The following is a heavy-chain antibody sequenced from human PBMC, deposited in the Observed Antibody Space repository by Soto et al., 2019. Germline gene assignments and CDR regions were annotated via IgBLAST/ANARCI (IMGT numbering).Heavy chain of an antibody. J-gene: IGHJ4*02. Sequence: QVQLVQSGAEVKKPGASVKVSCKASGYTFTSYGISWVRQAPGQGLEWMGWISAYNGNTNYAQKLQGRVTMTTDTPTSTAYMERRSLRSDDTAVYYCARERPYQYSSGWYEFDYWGQGTLVTVSS. CDR2: ISAYNGNT. V-gene: IGHV1-18*01. CDR3: ARERPYQYSSGWYEFDY. CDR1: GYTFTSYG. D-gene: IGHD6-19*01.